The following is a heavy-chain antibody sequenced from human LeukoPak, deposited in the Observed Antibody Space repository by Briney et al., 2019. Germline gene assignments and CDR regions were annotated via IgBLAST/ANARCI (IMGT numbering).Heavy chain of an antibody. J-gene: IGHJ3*02. Sequence: GESLKISCKCSGYTFTTYWIGWVRQMPGKGLDWMGIIYPADSDTRYSPSFQGRVTISADTSISTAYLQWSSLKASDTAIYYCARRERRNTDAFDIWGQGTAVIVSS. D-gene: IGHD1-26*01. CDR3: ARRERRNTDAFDI. CDR1: GYTFTTYW. CDR2: IYPADSDT. V-gene: IGHV5-51*01.